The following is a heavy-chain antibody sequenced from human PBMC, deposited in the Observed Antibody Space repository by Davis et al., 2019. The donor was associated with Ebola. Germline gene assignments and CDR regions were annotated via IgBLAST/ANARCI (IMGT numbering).Heavy chain of an antibody. Sequence: PGGSLRLSCAASGFTFSSYGMHWVRQAPGKGLEWVAVISYDGSNKYYADSVKGRFTISRDNSKNTLYLQMNSLRAEDTAVYYCAKDRGELLWFGELPYYYGMDVWGQGTTVTVSS. CDR3: AKDRGELLWFGELPYYYGMDV. CDR2: ISYDGSNK. CDR1: GFTFSSYG. V-gene: IGHV3-30*18. J-gene: IGHJ6*02. D-gene: IGHD3-10*01.